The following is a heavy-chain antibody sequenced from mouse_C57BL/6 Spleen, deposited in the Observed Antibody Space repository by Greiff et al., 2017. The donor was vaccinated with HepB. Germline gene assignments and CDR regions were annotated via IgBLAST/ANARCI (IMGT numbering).Heavy chain of an antibody. D-gene: IGHD3-2*02. CDR1: GYTFTSYW. Sequence: QVQLQQPGAELVKPGASVKLSCKASGYTFTSYWMQWVKQRPGQGLEWIGEIDPSDSYTNYNQKFKGKATLTVDTSSSTAYMQLSSLTSEDSAVYYCAPGGGFPYPYWGQGTTLTVSS. CDR2: IDPSDSYT. J-gene: IGHJ2*01. V-gene: IGHV1-50*01. CDR3: APGGGFPYPY.